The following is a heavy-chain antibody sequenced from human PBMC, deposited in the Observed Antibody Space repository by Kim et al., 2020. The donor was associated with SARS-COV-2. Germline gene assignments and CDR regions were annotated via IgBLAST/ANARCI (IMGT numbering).Heavy chain of an antibody. CDR2: ISAYNGNT. CDR1: GYTFTSYG. V-gene: IGHV1-18*04. Sequence: ASVKVSCKASGYTFTSYGISWVRQAPGQGLEWMGWISAYNGNTNYAQKLQGRVTMTTDTSTSTAYMELRSLRSDDTAVYYCARVARGHQADAFDIWGQGTMVTVSS. J-gene: IGHJ3*02. CDR3: ARVARGHQADAFDI.